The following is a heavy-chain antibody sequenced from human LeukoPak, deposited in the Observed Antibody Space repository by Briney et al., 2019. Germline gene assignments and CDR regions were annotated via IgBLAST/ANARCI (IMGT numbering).Heavy chain of an antibody. D-gene: IGHD3-22*01. J-gene: IGHJ2*01. CDR2: ICHDGGNK. V-gene: IGHV3-33*01. CDR3: ASLAGDSSGSYLDL. Sequence: PGGSLRLSCAASGFTFSTYDMHWVRQAPGKGLEWVALICHDGGNKYYADSVKGRFTISRDNSKNTLFLQMNSLRAEDGALYYCASLAGDSSGSYLDLWGRGTLVTVSS. CDR1: GFTFSTYD.